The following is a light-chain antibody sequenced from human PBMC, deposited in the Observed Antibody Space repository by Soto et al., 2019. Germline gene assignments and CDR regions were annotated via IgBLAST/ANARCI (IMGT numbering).Light chain of an antibody. J-gene: IGKJ3*01. CDR2: DAS. V-gene: IGKV1-33*01. Sequence: DIQMSQSASSLSASVGDSVAITCRASQDISNFLNWYQQTPGKAPKLLTYDASDLETVVPSRFSGTGSGTDFTFTISNVQPEDTATYYCQQYDSLPFTFGPRTKVDNK. CDR1: QDISNF. CDR3: QQYDSLPFT.